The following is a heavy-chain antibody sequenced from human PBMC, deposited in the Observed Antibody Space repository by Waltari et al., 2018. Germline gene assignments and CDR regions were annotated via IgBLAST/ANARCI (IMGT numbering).Heavy chain of an antibody. D-gene: IGHD3-22*01. J-gene: IGHJ4*02. V-gene: IGHV4-30-4*08. CDR2: IYYSGST. Sequence: QVQLQESGPGLVKPSQTLSLTCTVSGGSIRSGDYYWSWVPQPPGKGLEWIGYIYYSGSTYYNPSLKSRVTISVDTSKNQFSLKLSSVTAADTAVYYCASVGSGYTLPFDYWGQGTLVTVSS. CDR3: ASVGSGYTLPFDY. CDR1: GGSIRSGDYY.